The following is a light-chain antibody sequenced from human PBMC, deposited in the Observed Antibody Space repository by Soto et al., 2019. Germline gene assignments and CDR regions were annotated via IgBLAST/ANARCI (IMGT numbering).Light chain of an antibody. CDR1: PDISNY. Sequence: DIQMTQSQSSLSASVGDRVTITCQASPDISNYLNWYQQKPGKAPKLLIYDASNLETGVPSRFSGSGSVTDFTFTISSLQPEDIATYDCQQYDNLLMYTFGQGTKLEIK. CDR2: DAS. CDR3: QQYDNLLMYT. J-gene: IGKJ2*01. V-gene: IGKV1-33*01.